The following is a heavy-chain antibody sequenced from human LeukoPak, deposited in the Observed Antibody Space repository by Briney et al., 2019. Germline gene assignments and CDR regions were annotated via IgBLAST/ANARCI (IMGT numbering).Heavy chain of an antibody. J-gene: IGHJ4*02. CDR2: INPNSGGT. V-gene: IGHV1-2*02. CDR1: GYTFTGYY. D-gene: IGHD3-22*01. Sequence: GASVKVSCKASGYTFTGYYMHWVRQVPGQGLEWMGWINPNSGGTNYAQKFQGRVTMTRDTSISTAYMELSRLRSDDTAVYYCARDLNVYYDSSGVIDYWGQGTLVTVSS. CDR3: ARDLNVYYDSSGVIDY.